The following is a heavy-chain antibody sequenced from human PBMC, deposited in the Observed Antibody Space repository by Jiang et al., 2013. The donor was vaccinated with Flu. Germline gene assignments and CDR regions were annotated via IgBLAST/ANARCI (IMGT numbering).Heavy chain of an antibody. Sequence: IRQSPSRGLEWLGRTYYRSKWYTNYAISVEGRITINPDTSKNQLSLQLNSVTPEDTAVYYCVRGAPRLFDYWGQGILVTVSS. V-gene: IGHV6-1*01. CDR2: TYYRSKWYT. J-gene: IGHJ4*02. CDR3: VRGAPRLFDY.